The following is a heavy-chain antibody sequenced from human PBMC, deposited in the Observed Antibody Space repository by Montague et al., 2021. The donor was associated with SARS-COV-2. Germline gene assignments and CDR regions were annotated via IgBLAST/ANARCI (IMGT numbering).Heavy chain of an antibody. CDR1: GFTFSSYR. J-gene: IGHJ6*02. Sequence: SLRLSCAASGFTFSSYRMNWDRQAPGKGLEWVSSISISSSYIYYADSVKGRFTISRDNAKNSLYLQMNSLRAEDTAVYYCARDGYGSGSYASGLDVWGQGTTVTVSS. D-gene: IGHD3-10*01. CDR3: ARDGYGSGSYASGLDV. CDR2: ISISSSYI. V-gene: IGHV3-21*01.